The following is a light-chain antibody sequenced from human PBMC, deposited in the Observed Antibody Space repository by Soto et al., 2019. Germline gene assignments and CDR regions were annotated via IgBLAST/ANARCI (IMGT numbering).Light chain of an antibody. J-gene: IGLJ1*01. CDR3: SSYTSERV. Sequence: QSALTQPASVSGSPGQSITISCTGTSSDVGGYNYVSWYQQHPGKAPKLMIYDVSNRPSGVSNRFSGSKSGNTASLTISGLQAEDEADYYCSSYTSERVFGTGTKVTVL. CDR1: SSDVGGYNY. CDR2: DVS. V-gene: IGLV2-14*01.